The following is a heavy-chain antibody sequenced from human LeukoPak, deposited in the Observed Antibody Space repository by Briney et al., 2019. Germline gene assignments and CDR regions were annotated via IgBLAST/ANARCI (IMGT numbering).Heavy chain of an antibody. V-gene: IGHV3-74*01. J-gene: IGHJ3*02. D-gene: IGHD3-22*01. Sequence: GGPLRLSCAASGFTFSKYWVHWVRQAPGKGLVWVSRINADGNSTSYADSVRGRFTISRDNAKNTLYLQMNSLRDEDTAVYYCALLPPDALDIWGQGAVVTVSS. CDR3: ALLPPDALDI. CDR1: GFTFSKYW. CDR2: INADGNST.